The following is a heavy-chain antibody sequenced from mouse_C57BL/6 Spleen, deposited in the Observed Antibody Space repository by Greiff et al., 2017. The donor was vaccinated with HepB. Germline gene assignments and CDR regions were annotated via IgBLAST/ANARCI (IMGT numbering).Heavy chain of an antibody. J-gene: IGHJ2*01. Sequence: QVQLQQPGAELVKPGASVKMSCKASGYTFTSYWITWVKQRPGQGLEWIGDIYPGSGSTNYNEKFKGKATLTVDTSSSTAYMQLSSLTSEDSAVYYCARRGPITTVVATDDWGQGTTLTVSS. CDR1: GYTFTSYW. D-gene: IGHD1-1*01. CDR2: IYPGSGST. V-gene: IGHV1-55*01. CDR3: ARRGPITTVVATDD.